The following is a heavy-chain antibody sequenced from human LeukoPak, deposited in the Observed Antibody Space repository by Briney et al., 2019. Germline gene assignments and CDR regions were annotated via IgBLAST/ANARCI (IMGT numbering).Heavy chain of an antibody. Sequence: SETLSLTCTVSGGSISSGGYYWSWIRQHPGKGLEWIGYIYYSGSTYYNPSLKSRVTISADTSKNQFSLKLSSVTAADTAVYYCARVGYYYDSSGSLNAFDIWGQGTMVTVSS. V-gene: IGHV4-31*03. CDR2: IYYSGST. D-gene: IGHD3-22*01. CDR3: ARVGYYYDSSGSLNAFDI. CDR1: GGSISSGGYY. J-gene: IGHJ3*02.